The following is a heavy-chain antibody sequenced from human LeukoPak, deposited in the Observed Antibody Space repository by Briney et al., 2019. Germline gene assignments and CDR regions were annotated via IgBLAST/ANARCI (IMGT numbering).Heavy chain of an antibody. CDR2: IKQDGSER. CDR3: AQQLGYCSGGTCYFTY. J-gene: IGHJ1*01. D-gene: IGHD2-15*01. CDR1: GFTFSGFW. V-gene: IGHV3-7*03. Sequence: PGGSLRLSCAASGFTFSGFWMSWVRQTPRKGLEWVANIKQDGSERYYVDSVKGRFTISRDNAKNSLSLQMNSLRVDDTAVYYCAQQLGYCSGGTCYFTYWGQGTLVTVSS.